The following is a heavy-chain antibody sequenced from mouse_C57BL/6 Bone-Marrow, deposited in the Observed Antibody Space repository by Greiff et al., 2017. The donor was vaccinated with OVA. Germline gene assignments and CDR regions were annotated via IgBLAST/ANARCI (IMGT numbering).Heavy chain of an antibody. CDR2: IYPRSGNT. V-gene: IGHV1-81*01. Sequence: QVQLQQSGAELARPGASVKLSCKASGYTFTSYGISWVKQRTGQGLEWIGEIYPRSGNTYYNEKFKGKATLTADKSSSTAYMELRSLTSEDSAVYICARWDYYGSSRAYWGQGTLVTVSA. D-gene: IGHD1-1*01. CDR3: ARWDYYGSSRAY. J-gene: IGHJ3*01. CDR1: GYTFTSYG.